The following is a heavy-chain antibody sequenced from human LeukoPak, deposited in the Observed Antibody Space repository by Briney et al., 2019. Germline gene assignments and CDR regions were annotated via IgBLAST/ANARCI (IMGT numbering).Heavy chain of an antibody. CDR2: IYYTGST. CDR3: ARVGNYDYVWENYRYHYFDY. V-gene: IGHV4-59*08. J-gene: IGHJ4*02. CDR1: GGSISSYY. Sequence: SETLSLTCTVSGGSISSYYWSWIRQPPGKGLEWIGYIYYTGSTYYNPSLKSRVAMSVDTSENQFSLKLSSVTAADTAVYYCARVGNYDYVWENYRYHYFDYWGQGTLVTVSS. D-gene: IGHD3-16*02.